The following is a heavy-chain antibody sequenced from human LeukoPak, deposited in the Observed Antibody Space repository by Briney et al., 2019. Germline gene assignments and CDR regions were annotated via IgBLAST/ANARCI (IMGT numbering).Heavy chain of an antibody. J-gene: IGHJ4*02. V-gene: IGHV4-39*01. D-gene: IGHD3-22*01. CDR2: VYYSGNT. CDR1: GGSISSSGYY. Sequence: TSETLSLTCTGSGGSISSSGYYWDWIRQPPGKGLEWIGSVYYSGNTYYKSSLESRVTISVDTSNNRFSLKLNSVTAADTGTYYCARTSGRGSVDPGTSGYVDSWGQGSLVTVSS. CDR3: ARTSGRGSVDPGTSGYVDS.